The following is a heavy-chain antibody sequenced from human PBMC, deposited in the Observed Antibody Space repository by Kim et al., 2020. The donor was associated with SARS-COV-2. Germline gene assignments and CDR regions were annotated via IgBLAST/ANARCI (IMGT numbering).Heavy chain of an antibody. V-gene: IGHV4-59*01. J-gene: IGHJ5*02. CDR3: ARDRHPRGDWFDP. D-gene: IGHD3-16*01. Sequence: NYNPTLKSRVTIAVDTSKTQVSLKLNSVTAADTAVYYCARDRHPRGDWFDPWGQGTLVTVSS.